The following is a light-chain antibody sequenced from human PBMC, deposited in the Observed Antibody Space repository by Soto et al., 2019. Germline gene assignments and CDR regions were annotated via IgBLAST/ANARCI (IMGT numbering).Light chain of an antibody. J-gene: IGKJ5*01. V-gene: IGKV1-33*01. CDR2: AAS. Sequence: IQLTQSPYSLSASVGGSVALTCLASQDIDNYLNWYQHRPGEAPKLLIYAASYLETGVPARFSGSGSGTDFSFTITSLQPEDSATYYCQQYDTRPTMTFGQGTRLEI. CDR1: QDIDNY. CDR3: QQYDTRPTMT.